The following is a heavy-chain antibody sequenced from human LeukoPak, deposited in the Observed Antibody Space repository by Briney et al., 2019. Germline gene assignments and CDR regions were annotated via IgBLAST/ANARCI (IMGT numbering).Heavy chain of an antibody. CDR2: ISGSGGST. Sequence: GGSLRLSCAVSGFPFSNYAMSWVRQAPGKGLEWVSGISGSGGSTYYADSVKGRFNISRDNSKNTLYLQMNSLRAEDTAVYYCAKDPQYDFWSGYFAPFDYWGQGTLVTVSS. J-gene: IGHJ4*02. CDR3: AKDPQYDFWSGYFAPFDY. D-gene: IGHD3-3*01. CDR1: GFPFSNYA. V-gene: IGHV3-23*01.